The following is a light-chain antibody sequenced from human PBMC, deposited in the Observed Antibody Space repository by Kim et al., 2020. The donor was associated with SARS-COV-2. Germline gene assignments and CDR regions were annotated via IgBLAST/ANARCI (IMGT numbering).Light chain of an antibody. Sequence: GQSITVSCTGTSRDVGGYDYVSGYQQHPGKAPKLMIYDVTKRPSGVSNRFSGSKAGNTASLTISGLQAEDEADYYCSSYATGVTYVFGSGTKVTVL. V-gene: IGLV2-14*04. J-gene: IGLJ1*01. CDR2: DVT. CDR3: SSYATGVTYV. CDR1: SRDVGGYDY.